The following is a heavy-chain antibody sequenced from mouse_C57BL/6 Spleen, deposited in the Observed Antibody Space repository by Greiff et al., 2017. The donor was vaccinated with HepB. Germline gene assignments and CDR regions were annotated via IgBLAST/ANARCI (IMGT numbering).Heavy chain of an antibody. D-gene: IGHD2-3*01. Sequence: EVQLQQSGPELVKPGASVKIPCKASGYTFTDYNMDWVKQSHGKSLEWIGDINPNNGGTIYNQKFKGKATLTVDKSSSTAYLELRSLTAEDTAVYYCARRYDGYRFAYGGQGTLVTVSA. CDR2: INPNNGGT. CDR1: GYTFTDYN. V-gene: IGHV1-18*01. CDR3: ARRYDGYRFAY. J-gene: IGHJ3*01.